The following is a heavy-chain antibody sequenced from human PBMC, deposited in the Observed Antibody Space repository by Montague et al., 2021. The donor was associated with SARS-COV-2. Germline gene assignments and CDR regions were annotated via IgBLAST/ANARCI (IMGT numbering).Heavy chain of an antibody. D-gene: IGHD3-3*01. CDR2: IYDSGST. V-gene: IGHV4-39*07. CDR3: ARAPVAHITIFGVVTSFDY. CDR1: GGSISSSNYY. J-gene: IGHJ4*02. Sequence: SGTLSLTCTVSGGSISSSNYYWDWIRQPPGKGLEWIGSIYDSGSTYYNPSLKSRVTISVDTSKNQFSLKLSSVTAADTAVYYCARAPVAHITIFGVVTSFDYWGQGTLVTVSS.